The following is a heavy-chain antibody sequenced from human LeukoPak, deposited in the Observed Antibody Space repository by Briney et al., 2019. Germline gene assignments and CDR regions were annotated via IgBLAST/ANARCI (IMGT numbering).Heavy chain of an antibody. D-gene: IGHD3-9*01. CDR2: IKEDGSEK. CDR3: ARCHDILTGDFDY. J-gene: IGHJ4*02. Sequence: GGSLRLSCAASGFTFSAYWMTWVRQAPGKGLEWVANIKEDGSEKYYVDSVKGRFTISRDNAKNSLYLQMNSLRAEDTAVYYCARCHDILTGDFDYWGQGTLVTVSS. V-gene: IGHV3-7*03. CDR1: GFTFSAYW.